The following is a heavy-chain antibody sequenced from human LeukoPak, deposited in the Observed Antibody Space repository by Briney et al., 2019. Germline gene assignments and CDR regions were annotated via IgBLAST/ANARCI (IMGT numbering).Heavy chain of an antibody. V-gene: IGHV4-39*01. J-gene: IGHJ5*02. CDR3: ARHPTGYFRFDP. Sequence: PSETLSLTCTVSGGSTSSSSYYWGWIRQPPGKGLEWIGSIYYSGSTYYNPSLKSRVTISVDTSRNQFSLKLSSVTAADTAVYYCARHPTGYFRFDPWGQGTLVTVSS. CDR2: IYYSGST. CDR1: GGSTSSSSYY. D-gene: IGHD6-13*01.